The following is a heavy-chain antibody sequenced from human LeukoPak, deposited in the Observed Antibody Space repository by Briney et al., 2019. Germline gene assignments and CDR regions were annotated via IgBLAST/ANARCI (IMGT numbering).Heavy chain of an antibody. D-gene: IGHD1-26*01. CDR2: IRTKARNYAT. V-gene: IGHV3-73*01. CDR1: GFTLSGSA. Sequence: GGSLTLSCAASGFTLSGSAMQWVRKAPGKGLEWVGRIRTKARNYATAYGAAVQGRFLISREDSKNMAFLQMNGLKTEDTAVYYCVRRFSGSYYYGHWGQGTLVTVSS. J-gene: IGHJ4*02. CDR3: VRRFSGSYYYGH.